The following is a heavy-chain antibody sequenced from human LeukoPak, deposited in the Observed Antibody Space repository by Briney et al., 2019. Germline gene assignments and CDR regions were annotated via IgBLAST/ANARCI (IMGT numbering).Heavy chain of an antibody. CDR3: ARAHYYYAMDV. J-gene: IGHJ6*02. V-gene: IGHV1-2*02. CDR2: INPNSGGT. CDR1: GYTFTAYY. Sequence: VASVKVSCKASGYTFTAYYMHWVRQAPGQGLGWMGWINPNSGGTNYAQKFQGRVTMTSDTSISTAYMELSRLRSDDTAVYYCARAHYYYAMDVWGQGTTVTVSS.